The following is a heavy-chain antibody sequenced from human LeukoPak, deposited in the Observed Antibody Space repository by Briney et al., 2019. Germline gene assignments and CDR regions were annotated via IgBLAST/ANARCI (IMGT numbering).Heavy chain of an antibody. J-gene: IGHJ4*02. V-gene: IGHV4-34*01. D-gene: IGHD6-19*01. Sequence: SETLSLTCAVYGGSFSGYYWSWIRQPPGKGLEWIGEIYHSGSTNYNPSLKSRVTISVDKSKNQFSLKLSSVTAADTAVYYCARDYKDSSGWRIDYWGQGTLVTVSS. CDR1: GGSFSGYY. CDR3: ARDYKDSSGWRIDY. CDR2: IYHSGST.